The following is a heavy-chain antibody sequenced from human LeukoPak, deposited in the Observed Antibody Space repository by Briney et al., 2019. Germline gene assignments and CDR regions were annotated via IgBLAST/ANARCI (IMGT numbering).Heavy chain of an antibody. V-gene: IGHV3-48*04. CDR2: ISSGGTTI. J-gene: IGHJ5*02. D-gene: IGHD1-26*01. CDR3: ARDHSASWTNWFDP. CDR1: GFTFSSYS. Sequence: GGSLRLSCAASGFTFSSYSMNWVRQAPGKGLEWVSYISSGGTTIYYADSVKGRFTISRDNAKNSLYLQMNSLRAEDTAVYYCARDHSASWTNWFDPWGQGTLVTVSS.